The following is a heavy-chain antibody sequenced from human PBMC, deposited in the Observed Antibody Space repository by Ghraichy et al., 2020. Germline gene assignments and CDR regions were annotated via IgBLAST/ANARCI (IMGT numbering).Heavy chain of an antibody. Sequence: SETLSLTCTVSGGSISSYYWSWIRQPPGKGLEWIGYIYYSGSTNYNPSLKSRVTISVETSKNQFSLKLSSVTAADTAVYYCARARAVAPFDYWGQGTLVTVSS. CDR1: GGSISSYY. V-gene: IGHV4-59*01. CDR3: ARARAVAPFDY. CDR2: IYYSGST. D-gene: IGHD6-19*01. J-gene: IGHJ4*02.